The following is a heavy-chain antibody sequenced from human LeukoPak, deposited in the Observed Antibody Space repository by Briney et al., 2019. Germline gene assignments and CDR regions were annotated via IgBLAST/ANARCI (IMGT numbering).Heavy chain of an antibody. Sequence: GASVKVSCKASGYTFTSYYMHWVRQAPGQGREWMGIINPSGGSTSYAQKFQGRVTMTRDMSTSTAYMELSSLRSEDTAVYYCARDGEDSSSSVWFDPWGQGTLVTVSS. CDR2: INPSGGST. V-gene: IGHV1-46*01. CDR1: GYTFTSYY. D-gene: IGHD6-6*01. J-gene: IGHJ5*02. CDR3: ARDGEDSSSSVWFDP.